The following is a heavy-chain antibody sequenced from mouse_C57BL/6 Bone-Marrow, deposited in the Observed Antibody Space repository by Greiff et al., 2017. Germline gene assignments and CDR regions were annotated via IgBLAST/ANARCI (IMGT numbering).Heavy chain of an antibody. CDR1: GFTFSSYG. D-gene: IGHD1-1*01. CDR3: ARYGSSYEDYAMDY. V-gene: IGHV5-6*01. J-gene: IGHJ4*01. Sequence: DVQLVESGGDLVKPGGSLKLSCAASGFTFSSYGMSWVRQTPDKRLEWVATISSGGSYTYYPDSVKGRFTISRDNAKNTLYLQMSSLKSEDTAMYYCARYGSSYEDYAMDYWGQGTSVTVSS. CDR2: ISSGGSYT.